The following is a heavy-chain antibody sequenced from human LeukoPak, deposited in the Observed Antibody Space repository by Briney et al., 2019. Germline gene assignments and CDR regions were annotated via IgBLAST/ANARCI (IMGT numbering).Heavy chain of an antibody. D-gene: IGHD1-26*01. CDR2: INHSGST. V-gene: IGHV4-34*01. Sequence: SETLSLTCSVSGDSISIYYWSWIRQPPGKGLEWIGEINHSGSTNYNPSLKSRVTISVDTSKNQFSLKLSSVTAADTAVYYCARGLWGQNDYWGQGTLVTVSS. CDR1: GDSISIYY. J-gene: IGHJ4*02. CDR3: ARGLWGQNDY.